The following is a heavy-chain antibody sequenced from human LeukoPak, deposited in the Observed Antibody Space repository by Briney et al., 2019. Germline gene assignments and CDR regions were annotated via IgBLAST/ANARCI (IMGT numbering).Heavy chain of an antibody. D-gene: IGHD3-22*01. Sequence: PGGSLRLSCAASGFTFTIYWMSWVRQAPGKGLEWVANIKQDGSERHYVDAVKGRFTISRDNAKNSLYLQMNSLRAEDTAVYYCARDYYDSSGYYYFDYWGQGTLVTVSS. CDR2: IKQDGSER. J-gene: IGHJ4*02. CDR3: ARDYYDSSGYYYFDY. V-gene: IGHV3-7*01. CDR1: GFTFTIYW.